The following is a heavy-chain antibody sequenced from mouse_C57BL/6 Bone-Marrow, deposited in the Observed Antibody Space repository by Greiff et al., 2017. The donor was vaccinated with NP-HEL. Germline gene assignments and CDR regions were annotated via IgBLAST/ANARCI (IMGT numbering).Heavy chain of an antibody. D-gene: IGHD1-1*01. V-gene: IGHV5-12*01. Sequence: EVHLVESGGGLVQPGGSLKLSCAASGFTFSDYYMYWVRQTPEKRLEWVAYISNGGGSTYYPDTVKGRFTISRDNAKNTLYLQMSRLKSEDTAMYYCARLRFFAYWGQGTLVTVSA. J-gene: IGHJ3*01. CDR3: ARLRFFAY. CDR2: ISNGGGST. CDR1: GFTFSDYY.